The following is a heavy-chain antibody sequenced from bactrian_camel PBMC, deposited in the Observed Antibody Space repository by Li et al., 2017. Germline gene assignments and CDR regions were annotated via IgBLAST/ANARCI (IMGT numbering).Heavy chain of an antibody. D-gene: IGHD2*01. CDR2: VGAYLGNT. CDR3: AARGPYCYTKLSVRDFTY. J-gene: IGHJ6*01. CDR1: GYTASRGC. Sequence: VQLVESGGGSVQAGGSLRLSCAASGYTASRGCMGWFRQVPGKEREGVATVGAYLGNTYYADSVKGRFTISQDNAKNTVYLQMNSLKPEDTAMYYCAARGPYCYTKLSVRDFTYWGQGTQVTVS. V-gene: IGHV3S40*01.